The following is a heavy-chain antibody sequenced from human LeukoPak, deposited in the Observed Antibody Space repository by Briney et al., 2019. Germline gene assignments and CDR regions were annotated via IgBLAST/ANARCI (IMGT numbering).Heavy chain of an antibody. D-gene: IGHD5-18*01. CDR2: INGDGTDT. CDR3: ARVGYTFGYVDFDY. J-gene: IGHJ4*02. V-gene: IGHV3-74*01. Sequence: GGSLSFSSAASGFTFSRYWMHWVRQAPGEGLMWVSRINGDGTDTTYEDSVRGRFTISRDNGESKLYLRMKNLRAEDTAVYYCARVGYTFGYVDFDYWGQGTLVTVSS. CDR1: GFTFSRYW.